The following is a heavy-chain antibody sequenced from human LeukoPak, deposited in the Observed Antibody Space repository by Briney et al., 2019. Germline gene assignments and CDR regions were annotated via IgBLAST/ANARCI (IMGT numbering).Heavy chain of an antibody. CDR2: INHSGST. V-gene: IGHV4-34*01. J-gene: IGHJ4*02. CDR3: ARGSTVRITIFGVVIPLYFDY. Sequence: SETLSLTCGVYGGSFSGYYWSWIRQPPGKGLEWIGEINHSGSTNYNPSLKSRVTISVDTSKNQFSLKLSSVTAADTAVYYCARGSTVRITIFGVVIPLYFDYWGQGTLVTVSS. CDR1: GGSFSGYY. D-gene: IGHD3-3*01.